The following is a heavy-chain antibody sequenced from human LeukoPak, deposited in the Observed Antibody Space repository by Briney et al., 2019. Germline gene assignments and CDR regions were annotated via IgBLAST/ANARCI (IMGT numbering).Heavy chain of an antibody. V-gene: IGHV3-23*01. J-gene: IGHJ3*02. D-gene: IGHD3-3*01. Sequence: GGSLRLSCAASGFTFSSYAMSWVRQAPGKGLEWVSAISGSGGSTYYADSVKGRFTISRDNSKNTLYLQMNSLRAEDTAVYYCAKHPSAYYDSHPLEHSGAFDIWGQGTMVTVSS. CDR2: ISGSGGST. CDR3: AKHPSAYYDSHPLEHSGAFDI. CDR1: GFTFSSYA.